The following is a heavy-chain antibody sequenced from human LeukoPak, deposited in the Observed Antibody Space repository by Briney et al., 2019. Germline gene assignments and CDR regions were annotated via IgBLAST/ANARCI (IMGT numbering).Heavy chain of an antibody. CDR3: ARDGRGSTMVRGVIIRDYYMDV. CDR1: GYTFTSYY. D-gene: IGHD3-10*01. CDR2: INPSGGST. J-gene: IGHJ6*03. Sequence: ASVKVSCKASGYTFTSYYMHWVRQAPGQGLEWMGIINPSGGSTSYAQKFQGRVTMTRDTSTSTVYMELSSLRSEDTAVYYCARDGRGSTMVRGVIIRDYYMDVWGKGTTVTVSS. V-gene: IGHV1-46*01.